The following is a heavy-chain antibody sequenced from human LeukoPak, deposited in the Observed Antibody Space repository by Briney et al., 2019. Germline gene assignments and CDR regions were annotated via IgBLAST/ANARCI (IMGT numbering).Heavy chain of an antibody. V-gene: IGHV5-10-1*01. Sequence: GESLRISCKVSGYSFTNYCITWVRQLPGKGLEWMGRIDPSDSYTKYSPSFQGLVSISADKSIATAYLQWSSLEASDTAMYSCARHAGDGGAFDVWGQGTMVTVSS. J-gene: IGHJ3*01. D-gene: IGHD2-2*01. CDR2: IDPSDSYT. CDR3: ARHAGDGGAFDV. CDR1: GYSFTNYC.